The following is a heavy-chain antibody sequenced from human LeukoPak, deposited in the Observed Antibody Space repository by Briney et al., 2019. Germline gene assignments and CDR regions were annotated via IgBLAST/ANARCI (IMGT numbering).Heavy chain of an antibody. D-gene: IGHD2/OR15-2a*01. Sequence: AAVKVSCKASGYTFTSYGISWVRQAPGQGLEWMGWISAYNGNTNYAQKFQGRVTMTRDTSISTAYMELSRLRSDDTAVYYCARGLPFINWFDPWGQGTLVTVSS. CDR3: ARGLPFINWFDP. CDR1: GYTFTSYG. J-gene: IGHJ5*02. CDR2: ISAYNGNT. V-gene: IGHV1-18*01.